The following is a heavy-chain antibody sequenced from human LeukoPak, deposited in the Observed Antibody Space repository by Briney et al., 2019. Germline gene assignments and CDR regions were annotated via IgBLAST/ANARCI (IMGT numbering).Heavy chain of an antibody. V-gene: IGHV3-73*01. CDR2: IRSKANSYAT. D-gene: IGHD6-19*01. J-gene: IGHJ4*02. CDR1: GFTFSGSA. CDR3: TRRVRAVAGVLSFDY. Sequence: GGSLRLSCAASGFTFSGSAMHWVRQASGKGLEWVGRIRSKANSYATAYAASVKGRFTISRDDSKNTAYLQMNSLKTEDTAVYYCTRRVRAVAGVLSFDYWGQGTLVTVSS.